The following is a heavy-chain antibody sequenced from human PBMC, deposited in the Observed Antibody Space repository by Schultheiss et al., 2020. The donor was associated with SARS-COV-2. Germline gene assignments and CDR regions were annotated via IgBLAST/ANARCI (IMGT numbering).Heavy chain of an antibody. V-gene: IGHV1-18*01. CDR3: ARDSPDYGGTGGAFDI. Sequence: ASVKVSCKASGYTFTSYGISWVRQAPGQGPEWMGWISTNTGNTNYAQKFQVRVTLTTDTPTSTAYMELRSLRSDDTAVYYCARDSPDYGGTGGAFDIWGQGTMVTVSS. D-gene: IGHD4-23*01. CDR2: ISTNTGNT. J-gene: IGHJ3*02. CDR1: GYTFTSYG.